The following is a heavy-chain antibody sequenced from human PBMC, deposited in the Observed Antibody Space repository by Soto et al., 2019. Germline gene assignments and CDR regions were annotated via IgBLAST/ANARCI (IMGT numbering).Heavy chain of an antibody. CDR3: ARGIGGTTSTAHSYGMDV. J-gene: IGHJ6*02. V-gene: IGHV4-34*01. D-gene: IGHD4-4*01. CDR2: INHSGST. CDR1: GGSFSGYY. Sequence: SETLSLTCAVYGGSFSGYYWSWIRQPPGKGLEWIGEINHSGSTNYNPSLKSRVTISVDTSKNQFSLKLSSVTAADTAVYYCARGIGGTTSTAHSYGMDVWGQGTTVTVSS.